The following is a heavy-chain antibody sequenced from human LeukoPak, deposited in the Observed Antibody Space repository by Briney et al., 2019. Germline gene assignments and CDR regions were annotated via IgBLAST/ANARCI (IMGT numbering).Heavy chain of an antibody. CDR3: ARGGNSELDY. V-gene: IGHV4-31*03. D-gene: IGHD2-21*02. CDR1: GGSISSGGYY. CDR2: IYYSGST. J-gene: IGHJ4*02. Sequence: SQTLSLTCTVSGGSISSGGYYWSWIRQHPGKGLEWIGYIYYSGSTYYNPSLKSRVTISVDTSKNQFSLKLSSVTAADTAVYYCARGGNSELDYWGQGTLVTVSS.